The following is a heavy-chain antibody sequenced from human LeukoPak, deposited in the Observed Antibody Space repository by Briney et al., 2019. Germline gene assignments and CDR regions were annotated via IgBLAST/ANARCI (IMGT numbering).Heavy chain of an antibody. J-gene: IGHJ6*03. Sequence: SETLSLTCAVYGGSFSGYYWSWIRQPPGKGLEWIGEINHSGSTNYNPPLKSRVTISVDTSKNQFSLKLSSVTAADTAVYYCARRGVIRHYYYYYMDVWGKGTTVTVSS. CDR3: ARRGVIRHYYYYYMDV. CDR1: GGSFSGYY. V-gene: IGHV4-34*01. D-gene: IGHD3-10*01. CDR2: INHSGST.